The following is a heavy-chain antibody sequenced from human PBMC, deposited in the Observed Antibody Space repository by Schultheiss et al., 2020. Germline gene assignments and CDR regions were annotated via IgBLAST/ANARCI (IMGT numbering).Heavy chain of an antibody. V-gene: IGHV3-66*01. CDR1: GFTFSSYA. J-gene: IGHJ4*02. CDR3: VRDAYSNYVFDY. CDR2: IYSCGST. D-gene: IGHD4-11*01. Sequence: GGSLRLSCAASGFTFSSYAMHWVRQAPGKGLEWVAVIYSCGSTYYADSVKGRFTISRDNSKNTLYLQMNSLRAGDTAVYYCVRDAYSNYVFDYWGQGTLVNVSS.